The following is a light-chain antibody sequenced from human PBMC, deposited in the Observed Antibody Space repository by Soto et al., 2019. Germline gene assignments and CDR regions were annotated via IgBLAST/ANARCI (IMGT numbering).Light chain of an antibody. CDR1: QSVSSY. J-gene: IGKJ1*01. CDR3: QQRSNWSWT. CDR2: DAS. V-gene: IGKV3-11*01. Sequence: IVLTQSPATLSLSPGERATLSCRASQSVSSYLAWYQQKPGQAPRLLIYDASNRATGIPARFSGSGSGTDFTLTISSLEPEEFAVYYCQQRSNWSWTFGQGTKVDIK.